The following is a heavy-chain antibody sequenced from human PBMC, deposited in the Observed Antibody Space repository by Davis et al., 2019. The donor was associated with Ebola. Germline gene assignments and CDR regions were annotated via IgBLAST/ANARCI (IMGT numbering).Heavy chain of an antibody. D-gene: IGHD3-10*01. V-gene: IGHV4-30-4*01. CDR2: IYYDGST. Sequence: MPSETLSLTCTVSGGSITNGDYYWSWIRQPPGKGLEWIGYIYYDGSTYYNPSLKSRVTISVDMSKNQFSLKLSSVTAADTAVYFCARDRITYYYGSGNYAAHYGMDVWGIGTTVTVSS. J-gene: IGHJ6*04. CDR3: ARDRITYYYGSGNYAAHYGMDV. CDR1: GGSITNGDYY.